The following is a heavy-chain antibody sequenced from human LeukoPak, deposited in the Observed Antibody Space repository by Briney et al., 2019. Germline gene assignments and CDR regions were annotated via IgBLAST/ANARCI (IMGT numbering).Heavy chain of an antibody. CDR2: IYYSGST. V-gene: IGHV4-59*12. D-gene: IGHD1-1*01. CDR1: GGSISSYY. Sequence: SETLSLTCTVSGGSISSYYWSWIRQPPGKGLEWIGYIYYSGSTNYNPSLKSRVTISVDTSKNQFSLKLSSVTAADTAVYYCARVKLERNPPVDYWGQGTLVTVSS. J-gene: IGHJ4*02. CDR3: ARVKLERNPPVDY.